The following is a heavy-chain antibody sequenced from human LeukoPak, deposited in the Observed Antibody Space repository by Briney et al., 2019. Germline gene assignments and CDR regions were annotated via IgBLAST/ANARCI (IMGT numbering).Heavy chain of an antibody. CDR1: GFTFSSYA. Sequence: GGSLRLSCAASGFTFSSYAMSWVRQAPGKGLEWVSAISGSGGSTYYADSVKGRFTISRGNSKNTLYLQLNSLRAEDTAVYYCATERDSSWTFDSWGQGTLVTVSS. CDR2: ISGSGGST. J-gene: IGHJ4*02. CDR3: ATERDSSWTFDS. D-gene: IGHD6-13*01. V-gene: IGHV3-23*01.